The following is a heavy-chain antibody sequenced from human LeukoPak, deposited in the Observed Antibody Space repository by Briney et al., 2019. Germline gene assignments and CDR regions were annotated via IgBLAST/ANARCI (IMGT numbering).Heavy chain of an antibody. CDR3: ARDYGGNSGWFDP. Sequence: ASLKVSCKASGYTLASYDINWVRQATGQGLEWMGWMNPNSGTTGYAQKFQDRITLTRDTSISTAYMELSSLTSDDTAVYYCARDYGGNSGWFDPWGQGTLVTVSS. V-gene: IGHV1-8*01. CDR2: MNPNSGTT. D-gene: IGHD4-23*01. CDR1: GYTLASYD. J-gene: IGHJ5*02.